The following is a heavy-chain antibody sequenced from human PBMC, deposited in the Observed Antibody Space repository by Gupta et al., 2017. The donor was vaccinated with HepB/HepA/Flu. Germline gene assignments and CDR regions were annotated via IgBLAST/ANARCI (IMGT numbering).Heavy chain of an antibody. D-gene: IGHD3-22*01. CDR1: GFSLSTSGVG. Sequence: QITLKESGPTLVKPTQTLTLTCTLSGFSLSTSGVGVGWIRQPPGKALEWLALIYWDDDKRYSPPLMLILNITKDTSNNQVVLSVTNLDPAATATYSCAHSLYDDDCCCYSDYAIDI. CDR3: AHSLYDDDCCCYSDYAIDI. J-gene: IGHJ3*02. V-gene: IGHV2-5*02. CDR2: IYWDDDK.